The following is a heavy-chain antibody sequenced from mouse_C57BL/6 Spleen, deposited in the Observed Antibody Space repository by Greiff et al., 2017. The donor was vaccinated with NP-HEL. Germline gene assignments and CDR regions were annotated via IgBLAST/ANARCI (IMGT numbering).Heavy chain of an antibody. Sequence: QVQLQQPGAELVRPGTSVKLSCKASGYTFTSYWMHWVKQRPGQGLEWIGVIDPSDSYTNYNQKFKGKATLTVDTSSSTAYMQLSSLTSEDSAVYYCARADSSGYNYAMDYWGQGTSVTVSS. D-gene: IGHD3-2*02. CDR1: GYTFTSYW. J-gene: IGHJ4*01. CDR3: ARADSSGYNYAMDY. V-gene: IGHV1-59*01. CDR2: IDPSDSYT.